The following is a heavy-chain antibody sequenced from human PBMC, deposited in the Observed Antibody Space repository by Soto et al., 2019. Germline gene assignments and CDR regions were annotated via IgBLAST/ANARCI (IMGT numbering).Heavy chain of an antibody. CDR1: GFTFSSYG. D-gene: IGHD5-18*01. J-gene: IGHJ4*02. V-gene: IGHV3-33*01. CDR2: IWYDGSNK. Sequence: VGSLRLSCAASGFTFSSYGMHWVRQAPGKGLEWVAVIWYDGSNKYYADSVKGRFTISRDNSKNTLYLQMNSLRAEDTAVYYCARDRRNNYGFLDYWGQGTLVTVSS. CDR3: ARDRRNNYGFLDY.